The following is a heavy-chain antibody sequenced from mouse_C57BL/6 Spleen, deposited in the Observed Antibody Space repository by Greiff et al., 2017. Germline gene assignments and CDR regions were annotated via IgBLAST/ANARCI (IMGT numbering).Heavy chain of an antibody. CDR3: ARQRGY. V-gene: IGHV5-6*01. J-gene: IGHJ3*01. CDR2: ISSGGSYT. CDR1: GFTFSSYG. Sequence: VKLVESGGDLVKPGGSLKLSCAASGFTFSSYGMSWVRQTPDKRLEWVATISSGGSYTYYPDSVKGRFTISRDNAKNTLYLQMSSLKSEDTAMYYCARQRGYWGQGTLVTVSA.